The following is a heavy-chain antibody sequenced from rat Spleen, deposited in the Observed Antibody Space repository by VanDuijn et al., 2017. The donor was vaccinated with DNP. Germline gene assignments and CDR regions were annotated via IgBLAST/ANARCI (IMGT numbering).Heavy chain of an antibody. D-gene: IGHD1-11*01. V-gene: IGHV5-22*01. CDR3: ARHGRRVFDY. CDR2: ISYAGGST. Sequence: EVQLVESGGGVVQLGRSLKLSCAAAGFTFSACYMVWVRQAPTKGLELVAYISYAGGSTYHGDSVKGRFTISRDNAESTLYLQMNSLRSEDMATYFCARHGRRVFDYWGQGVMVTVSS. CDR1: GFTFSACY. J-gene: IGHJ2*01.